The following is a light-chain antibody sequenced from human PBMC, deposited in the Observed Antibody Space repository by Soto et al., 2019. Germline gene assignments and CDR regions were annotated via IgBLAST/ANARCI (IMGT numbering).Light chain of an antibody. CDR1: QSVSSY. CDR2: DAS. J-gene: IGKJ1*01. Sequence: EIVLTQSPATLSLSPGERATLSCRASQSVSSYLAWYQQKPGQAPRLLIYDASNRATDIPASFSGSGSGTDFTLTISSLEPEDFAVYYCQQRSNWPWTFGQGTKVDIK. CDR3: QQRSNWPWT. V-gene: IGKV3-11*01.